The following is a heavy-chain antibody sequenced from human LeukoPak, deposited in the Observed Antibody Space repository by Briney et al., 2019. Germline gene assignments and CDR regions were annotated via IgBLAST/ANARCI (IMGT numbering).Heavy chain of an antibody. Sequence: PGGSLRLSWAAAGFTFSSYGMHWVRQAAGKGLEWVAVITSDGNNKFYAAAVKGRFTISRDNVKNTLYLQMNSLRPEDAAMYFCAKDNYDSSGIWDYWGQGTLVTVSS. V-gene: IGHV3-30*18. D-gene: IGHD3-16*01. CDR1: GFTFSSYG. CDR3: AKDNYDSSGIWDY. CDR2: ITSDGNNK. J-gene: IGHJ4*02.